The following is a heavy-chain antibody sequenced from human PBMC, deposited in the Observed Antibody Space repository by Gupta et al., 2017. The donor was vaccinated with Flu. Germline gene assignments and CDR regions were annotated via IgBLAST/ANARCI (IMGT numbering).Heavy chain of an antibody. J-gene: IGHJ4*02. CDR2: VYYNGRT. CDR3: ARRNTLGDPSIDF. CDR1: FY. D-gene: IGHD2-21*02. V-gene: IGHV4-59*12. Sequence: FYWFWIRQSSGMVLEYIGYVYYNGRTNYNPSLRSRVAISIDTSKNQFSLNLTSVTAADTALYYCARRNTLGDPSIDFWGQGTLVTVSS.